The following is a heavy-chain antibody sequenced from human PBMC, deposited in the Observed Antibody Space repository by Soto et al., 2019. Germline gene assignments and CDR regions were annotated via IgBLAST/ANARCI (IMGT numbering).Heavy chain of an antibody. V-gene: IGHV3-43*01. D-gene: IGHD5-18*01. CDR3: AKDDYPWGDVDTAMPYYGMDV. CDR2: ISWDGGST. J-gene: IGHJ6*02. Sequence: EVQLVESGGVVVQPGGSLRLSCAASGFTFDDYTMHWVRQAPGKGLEWVSLISWDGGSTYYADSVKGRFTISRDNSKNSLYLQMNSLRTEDTALYYCAKDDYPWGDVDTAMPYYGMDVWGQGTTVTVSS. CDR1: GFTFDDYT.